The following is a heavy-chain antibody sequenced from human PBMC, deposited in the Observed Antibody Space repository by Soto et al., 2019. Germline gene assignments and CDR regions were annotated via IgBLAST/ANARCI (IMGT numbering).Heavy chain of an antibody. CDR3: ARAPLRYFDWSPPDV. Sequence: ASVKVSCKASGYTLTGYYMHWVRQAPGQGLEWMGWINPNSGGTNYAQKFQGWVTMTRDTSISTAYMELSRLRSDDTAVYYCARAPLRYFDWSPPDVWGQGTTVTVSS. V-gene: IGHV1-2*04. D-gene: IGHD3-9*01. CDR1: GYTLTGYY. J-gene: IGHJ6*02. CDR2: INPNSGGT.